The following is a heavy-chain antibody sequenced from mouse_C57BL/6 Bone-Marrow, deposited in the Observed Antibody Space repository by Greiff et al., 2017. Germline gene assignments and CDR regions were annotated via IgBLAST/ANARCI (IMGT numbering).Heavy chain of an antibody. Sequence: QVQLQQPGAELVKPGASVKMSCKASGYTFTSYWITWVKQRPGQGLEWIGDIYPGSGSTNYNEKFKGKGTLTLDNSSNTAYMQLSSLTSVNSAVNYCAKWGLLRYWYFDVWGPGTTVTVSS. CDR1: GYTFTSYW. V-gene: IGHV1-55*01. CDR2: IYPGSGST. CDR3: AKWGLLRYWYFDV. D-gene: IGHD1-1*01. J-gene: IGHJ1*01.